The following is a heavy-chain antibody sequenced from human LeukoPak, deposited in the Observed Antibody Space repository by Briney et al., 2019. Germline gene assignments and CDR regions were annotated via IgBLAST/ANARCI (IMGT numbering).Heavy chain of an antibody. CDR3: ARRSSGWYDNWFDP. V-gene: IGHV4-59*01. J-gene: IGHJ5*02. D-gene: IGHD6-19*01. Sequence: PSETLSLTCTVSGGSISSYYWSWIRQPPGKGLEWIGYIYYSGSTNYNPSLKSRVTISVDTSKNQFSLKLSSVTAADTAVYYCARRSSGWYDNWFDPWGQGTLVTVSS. CDR1: GGSISSYY. CDR2: IYYSGST.